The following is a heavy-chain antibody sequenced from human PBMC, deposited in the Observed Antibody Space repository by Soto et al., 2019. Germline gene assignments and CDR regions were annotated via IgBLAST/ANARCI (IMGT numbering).Heavy chain of an antibody. V-gene: IGHV1-3*01. CDR2: ISVGSGNK. D-gene: IGHD6-13*01. CDR3: ARSLTAGGTLDFDN. CDR1: GYIFTTYG. J-gene: IGHJ4*02. Sequence: QVQLVQSGAEMKKPGASVKVSCKASGYIFTTYGIHWMRQAPGQRPEWMGWISVGSGNKRYSQDFQARLTISSDTSASTAYMELSSLRSEDTAVYYCARSLTAGGTLDFDNWGQGTLVTVSS.